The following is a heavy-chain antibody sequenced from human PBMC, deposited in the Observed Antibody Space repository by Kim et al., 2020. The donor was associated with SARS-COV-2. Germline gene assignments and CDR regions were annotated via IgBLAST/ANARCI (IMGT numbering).Heavy chain of an antibody. CDR3: ARARVSGSYSRNWFDP. Sequence: SLKSRVTISVDTSKDQFSLKLSSVTAADTAVYYCARARVSGSYSRNWFDPWGQGTLVTVSS. J-gene: IGHJ5*02. D-gene: IGHD3-10*01. V-gene: IGHV4-59*01.